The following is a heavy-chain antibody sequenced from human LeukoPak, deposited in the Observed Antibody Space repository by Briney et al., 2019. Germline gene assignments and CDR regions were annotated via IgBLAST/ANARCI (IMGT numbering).Heavy chain of an antibody. CDR2: INPNSGGT. D-gene: IGHD3-22*01. Sequence: ASVKVSCKASGYTFTGYYMHWVRQAPGQGLEWMGWINPNSGGTNYAQKFQGRVTTTRDTSISTAYMELSRLRSDDTAVYYCARKSYYYDSSGYPNAFDIWGQGTMVTVSS. V-gene: IGHV1-2*02. CDR1: GYTFTGYY. CDR3: ARKSYYYDSSGYPNAFDI. J-gene: IGHJ3*02.